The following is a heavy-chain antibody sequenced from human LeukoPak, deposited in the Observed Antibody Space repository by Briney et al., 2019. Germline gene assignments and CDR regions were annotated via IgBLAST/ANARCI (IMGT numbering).Heavy chain of an antibody. CDR3: ASGGGSSGPGIYFDY. CDR2: IYYSGST. J-gene: IGHJ4*02. V-gene: IGHV4-31*03. D-gene: IGHD3-22*01. Sequence: SQTLSLTCTVSGGSISSGGYYWRWIRQHPGKGLEWIGYIYYSGSTYYNPSLKSRVTISVDTSKNQFSLKLSSVTAADTAVYYCASGGGSSGPGIYFDYWGQGTLVTVSS. CDR1: GGSISSGGYY.